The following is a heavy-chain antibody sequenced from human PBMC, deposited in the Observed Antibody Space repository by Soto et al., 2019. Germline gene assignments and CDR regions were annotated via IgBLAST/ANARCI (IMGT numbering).Heavy chain of an antibody. D-gene: IGHD6-6*01. CDR1: GDSVSSNSAV. CDR2: TYYRSIWTN. Sequence: QVQLQQSGPVLVKPSQTLSLTCAISGDSVSSNSAVWNWIRQSPSRGLEWLGRTYYRSIWTNEYALSVKSRMTINPDASENQCSLQLNSVTPEDTAMYYCARLVGNSWLDHWGQGTLVTVSS. J-gene: IGHJ5*02. CDR3: ARLVGNSWLDH. V-gene: IGHV6-1*01.